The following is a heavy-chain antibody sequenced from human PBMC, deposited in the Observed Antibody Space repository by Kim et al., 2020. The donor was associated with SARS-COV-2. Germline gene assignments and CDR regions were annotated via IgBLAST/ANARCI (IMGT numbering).Heavy chain of an antibody. CDR3: AKARGFYYSVSGSCPDY. V-gene: IGHV3-9*01. CDR2: ITWKSNDV. D-gene: IGHD3-10*01. Sequence: GGSLRLSCAASGFNFDDYGMHWVRQAPGKGLEWVSGITWKSNDVGYADSVKGRFTISRDNAKKSLYLQMNSMRTEDTALYYCAKARGFYYSVSGSCPDYWGQGALLTVSS. J-gene: IGHJ4*02. CDR1: GFNFDDYG.